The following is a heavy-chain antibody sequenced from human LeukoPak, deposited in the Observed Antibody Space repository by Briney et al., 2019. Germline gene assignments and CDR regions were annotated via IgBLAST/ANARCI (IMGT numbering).Heavy chain of an antibody. D-gene: IGHD1-26*01. CDR3: ATLSRWELPGNFDY. Sequence: ASVKVSCKVSGYTLTELSMHWVRQAPGKGLEWMGGFDPEDGETIYAQKFQGRVTMTEDTSTDTAYMELSGLRSEDTAVYYCATLSRWELPGNFDYWGQGTLVTVSS. J-gene: IGHJ4*02. V-gene: IGHV1-24*01. CDR2: FDPEDGET. CDR1: GYTLTELS.